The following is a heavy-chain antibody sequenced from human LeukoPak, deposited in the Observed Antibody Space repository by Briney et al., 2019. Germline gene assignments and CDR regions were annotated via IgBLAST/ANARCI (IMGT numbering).Heavy chain of an antibody. V-gene: IGHV1-8*03. Sequence: ASVTVSCKASGYTFTSYDINGVGQAPGQGLEWMGWMNPNSGNTAYAQKFQGRVIITRNTSISTAYMELSSLRSEDTAVYYCARGRWGDDTYYYYYMDVWGKGTTVTVSS. CDR2: MNPNSGNT. D-gene: IGHD2-21*02. CDR1: GYTFTSYD. CDR3: ARGRWGDDTYYYYYMDV. J-gene: IGHJ6*03.